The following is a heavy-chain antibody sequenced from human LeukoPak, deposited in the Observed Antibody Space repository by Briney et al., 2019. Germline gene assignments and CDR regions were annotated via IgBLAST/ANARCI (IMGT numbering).Heavy chain of an antibody. CDR1: GGTFSSYA. CDR3: TRHVLGDDSSGYSYYYYMDV. Sequence: APVKVSCKASGGTFSSYAISWVRQAPGQGLEWMGRIIPIFGTANYAQKFQGRVTITTDESTSTAYMELSSLRSEDTAVYYCTRHVLGDDSSGYSYYYYMDVWGKGTTVTVSS. D-gene: IGHD3-22*01. V-gene: IGHV1-69*05. CDR2: IIPIFGTA. J-gene: IGHJ6*03.